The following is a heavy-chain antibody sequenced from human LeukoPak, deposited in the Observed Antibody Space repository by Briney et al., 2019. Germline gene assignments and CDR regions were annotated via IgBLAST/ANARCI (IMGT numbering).Heavy chain of an antibody. Sequence: PGGSLRLSCAASGFTFSSYAMSWVRQAPGKGLEWVSAISGSGGSTYYADSVKGRFTIFRDNSKNTLYLQMNSLRVEDTAVYYCAKGSLGNWYFFDYWGLGTLVTVSS. J-gene: IGHJ4*02. CDR3: AKGSLGNWYFFDY. V-gene: IGHV3-23*01. D-gene: IGHD1-1*01. CDR1: GFTFSSYA. CDR2: ISGSGGST.